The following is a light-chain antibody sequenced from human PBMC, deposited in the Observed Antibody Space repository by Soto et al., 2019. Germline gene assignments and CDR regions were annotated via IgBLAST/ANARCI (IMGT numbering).Light chain of an antibody. V-gene: IGKV1-5*01. CDR3: QQYNSYSRT. CDR1: QSINIW. CDR2: DAS. Sequence: DIQMTQSPSTLSASVGDRDTVTCRASQSINIWLAWYQQKPGKAPKLLIYDASSLQSGVPSRFTGRGYGTEFTLTISSLQPDDFATYYCQQYNSYSRTFGQGTKVDIK. J-gene: IGKJ1*01.